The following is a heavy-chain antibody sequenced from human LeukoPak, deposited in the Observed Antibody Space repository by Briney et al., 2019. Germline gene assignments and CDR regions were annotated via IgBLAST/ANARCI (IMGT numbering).Heavy chain of an antibody. J-gene: IGHJ3*02. V-gene: IGHV4-30-4*01. CDR1: GGSISSGDYY. CDR3: ARGGSYIGHGAFDI. Sequence: SETLSLTCTVSGGSISSGDYYWSWIRQPPGKGLEWIGYIYYSGSTYYNPSLKSRVTISVDTSKNQFSLKLSSVTAADTAVYYCARGGSYIGHGAFDIWGQGTMVTVSS. D-gene: IGHD1-26*01. CDR2: IYYSGST.